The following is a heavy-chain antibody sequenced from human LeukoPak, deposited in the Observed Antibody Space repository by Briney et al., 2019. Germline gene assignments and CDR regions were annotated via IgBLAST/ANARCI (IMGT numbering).Heavy chain of an antibody. V-gene: IGHV3-23*01. CDR3: AKDLFWDPGDY. Sequence: GGSLRLSCAASGFTFSSYSMNWVRRAPGKGLEWVSAISGSGGSTYYADSVKGRFTISRDNSKNTLYLQMNSLRAEDTAVYYCAKDLFWDPGDYWGQGTLVTVSS. CDR2: ISGSGGST. D-gene: IGHD3-3*01. J-gene: IGHJ4*02. CDR1: GFTFSSYS.